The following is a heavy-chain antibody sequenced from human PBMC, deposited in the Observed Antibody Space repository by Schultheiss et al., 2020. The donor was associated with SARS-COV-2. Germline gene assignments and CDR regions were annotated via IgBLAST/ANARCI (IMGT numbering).Heavy chain of an antibody. V-gene: IGHV4-39*07. CDR3: ARGAIAAAGTFVDY. D-gene: IGHD6-13*01. Sequence: SQTLSLTCTVSGGSISSGSYYWGWIRQPPGKGLEWIGEINHSGRTTYNPSLRSRVTISLDTSKNQFSLKLRSVTAADTAVYYCARGAIAAAGTFVDYWGQGTLVTVSS. J-gene: IGHJ4*02. CDR1: GGSISSGSYY. CDR2: INHSGRT.